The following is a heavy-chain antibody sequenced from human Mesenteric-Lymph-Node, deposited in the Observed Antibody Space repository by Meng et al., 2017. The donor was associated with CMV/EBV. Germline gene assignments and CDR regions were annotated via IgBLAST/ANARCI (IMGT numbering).Heavy chain of an antibody. D-gene: IGHD6-19*01. V-gene: IGHV3-30*02. CDR3: ARDTTSSWYYNNRFDY. J-gene: IGHJ4*02. CDR1: GFSFSYYG. CDR2: IRYDGSSQ. Sequence: GGSLRLSCSASGFSFSYYGMHWVRQAPGKGLEWVAFIRYDGSSQYYADSVKGRFTVSRDNSKNTLYLQMDSLRAEDTAVYYCARDTTSSWYYNNRFDYWGQGTLVTVSS.